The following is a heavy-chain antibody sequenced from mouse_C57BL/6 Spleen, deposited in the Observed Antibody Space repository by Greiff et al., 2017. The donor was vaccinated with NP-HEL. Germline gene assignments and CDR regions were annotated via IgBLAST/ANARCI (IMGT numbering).Heavy chain of an antibody. CDR2: IDPSASYT. Sequence: QQSCKASGYTFTSYWMQWVKQRPGQGLEWIGEIDPSASYTNYNQKFKGNATLTVDTSSSTAYMQLSSLTSEDSAVYYCATPKDYFDDWGKGTTLTVSS. J-gene: IGHJ2*01. D-gene: IGHD6-5*01. V-gene: IGHV1-50*01. CDR3: ATPKDYFDD. CDR1: GYTFTSYW.